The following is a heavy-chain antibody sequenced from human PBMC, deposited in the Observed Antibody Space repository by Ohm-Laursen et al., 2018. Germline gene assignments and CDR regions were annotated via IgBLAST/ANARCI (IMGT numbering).Heavy chain of an antibody. V-gene: IGHV3-30*18. J-gene: IGHJ4*02. CDR1: GFSFSDYG. CDR3: AKTWLFRGYDYYFDY. D-gene: IGHD5-12*01. CDR2: ISYDGSNK. Sequence: SLRLSCAASGFSFSDYGMHWVRQAPGKGLEWVAVISYDGSNKYYADSVKGRFTISRDNSKNTLYLQMNSLRAEDTAVYYCAKTWLFRGYDYYFDYWGQGTLVTVSS.